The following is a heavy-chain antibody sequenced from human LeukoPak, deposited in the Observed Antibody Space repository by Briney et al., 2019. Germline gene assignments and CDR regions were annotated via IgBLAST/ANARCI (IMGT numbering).Heavy chain of an antibody. D-gene: IGHD3-22*01. Sequence: SETLSLICAVYGGSFSGYYWSWIRQPPGKGLEWIGEINHSGSTNYNPSLKSRVTISVDTSKNQFSLKLSSVTAADTAVYYCAISSGYYYGYWGQGTLVTVSS. J-gene: IGHJ4*02. CDR2: INHSGST. V-gene: IGHV4-34*01. CDR3: AISSGYYYGY. CDR1: GGSFSGYY.